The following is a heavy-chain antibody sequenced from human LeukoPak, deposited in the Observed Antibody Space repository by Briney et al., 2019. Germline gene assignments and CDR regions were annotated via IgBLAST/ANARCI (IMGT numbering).Heavy chain of an antibody. D-gene: IGHD1-1*01. CDR1: GFTFDDYA. Sequence: GRSLRLSCAASGFTFDDYAMHWVRQAPGKGLEWVSGISWNSGSIGYADSVKGRFTISRDNAKNSLYLQMNSLRAEDTAVYYCARVPYWGQGTLVTVSS. CDR3: ARVPY. CDR2: ISWNSGSI. V-gene: IGHV3-9*01. J-gene: IGHJ4*02.